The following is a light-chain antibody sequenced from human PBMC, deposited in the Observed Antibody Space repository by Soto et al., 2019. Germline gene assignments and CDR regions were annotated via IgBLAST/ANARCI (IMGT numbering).Light chain of an antibody. CDR2: GNT. Sequence: QSALTQPPSVSGAPGQRVTISCTGSSSNIGSTYDVQWYQQLPGTAPKLLIHGNTDRPSGVPDRFSGSKSGTSASLAITGLQADDEADYCQSYDDSLSVHYVFGTGTKVTVL. CDR1: SSNIGSTYD. V-gene: IGLV1-40*01. CDR3: QSYDDSLSVHYV. J-gene: IGLJ1*01.